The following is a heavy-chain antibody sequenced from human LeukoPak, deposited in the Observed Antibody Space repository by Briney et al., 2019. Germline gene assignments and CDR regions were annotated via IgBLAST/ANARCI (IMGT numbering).Heavy chain of an antibody. CDR2: ISSSGSTI. CDR1: GFTFSVYY. D-gene: IGHD3-22*01. J-gene: IGHJ4*02. Sequence: PGGSLRLSCAASGFTFSVYYMSWIRQAPGKGLEWVSYISSSGSTIYYADSVKGRFTISRDNAKNSLYLQMNSLRAEDTAVYYCARRNYYDSSGYFTPFDYWGQGTLVTVSS. CDR3: ARRNYYDSSGYFTPFDY. V-gene: IGHV3-11*01.